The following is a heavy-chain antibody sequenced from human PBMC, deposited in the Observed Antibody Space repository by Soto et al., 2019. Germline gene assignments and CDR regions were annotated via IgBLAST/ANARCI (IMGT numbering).Heavy chain of an antibody. V-gene: IGHV3-48*03. D-gene: IGHD6-13*01. Sequence: EVQLVESGGGLVQPGGSLRLSCATSGFTFSSYEMNWVRQAPGKGLEWVSYLSGSGSTIYYADSVKGRFTITRDNAKNSLYLQMDSRRAEDTAVYSCARDQEAGSFFPYYYGMDVWGQGTTVTVSS. J-gene: IGHJ6*02. CDR1: GFTFSSYE. CDR3: ARDQEAGSFFPYYYGMDV. CDR2: LSGSGSTI.